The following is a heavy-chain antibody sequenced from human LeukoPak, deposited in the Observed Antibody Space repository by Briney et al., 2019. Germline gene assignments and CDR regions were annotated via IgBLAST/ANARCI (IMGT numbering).Heavy chain of an antibody. V-gene: IGHV3-13*01. D-gene: IGHD3-16*01. CDR1: GFTFSSYD. CDR3: ARAWVGLRYGMDV. J-gene: IGHJ6*02. Sequence: GGSLRLSCAASGFTFSSYDMRWVRHATGKGLEWVSDIGTAGDTYYPGSVKGRFTISRENAKNSLYLQMNSLRAGDTAVYYCARAWVGLRYGMDVWGQGTTVTVSS. CDR2: IGTAGDT.